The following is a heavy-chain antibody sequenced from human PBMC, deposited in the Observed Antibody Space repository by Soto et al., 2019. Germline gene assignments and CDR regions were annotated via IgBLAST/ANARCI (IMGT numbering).Heavy chain of an antibody. D-gene: IGHD4-17*01. CDR2: ISYDGNNK. CDR1: GFIFSTYG. J-gene: IGHJ4*02. CDR3: AKDLLLTTITTVGD. Sequence: QVQLVESGGGVVQPGRSLRLSCAASGFIFSTYGMLWVRQAPGKGLERLSVISYDGNNKYYADSVKGRFTISRDNSKNTLWLQMDSLRTEDTAVYYCAKDLLLTTITTVGDWGQGTLVTVSS. V-gene: IGHV3-30*18.